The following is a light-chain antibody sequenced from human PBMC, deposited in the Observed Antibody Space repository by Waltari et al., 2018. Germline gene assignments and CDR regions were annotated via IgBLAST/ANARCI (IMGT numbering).Light chain of an antibody. V-gene: IGKV2-40*01. Sequence: DIVMTQTPLSLPITPGEPASISCRSSQSLMHSNGNTYLHWYLQKPAQSPQLLIYVGSNRASGVPDRFSGSGSGTDFTLKISKVEAEYVGVYYCVQAIAFPYSFGQGTKVEIK. CDR3: VQAIAFPYS. J-gene: IGKJ2*03. CDR2: VGS. CDR1: QSLMHSNGNTY.